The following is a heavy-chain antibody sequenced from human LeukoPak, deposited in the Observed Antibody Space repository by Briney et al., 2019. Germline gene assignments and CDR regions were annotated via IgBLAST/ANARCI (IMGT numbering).Heavy chain of an antibody. CDR1: GGSISSYY. D-gene: IGHD6-6*01. V-gene: IGHV4-59*01. J-gene: IGHJ5*02. CDR3: ARVVVRYWFDP. CDR2: IYYSGST. Sequence: SETLSLTCTVSGGSISSYYWSWIRQPPGKGLEWIGYIYYSGSTNYNPSLKSRVTISVDTSKNQFSLKLSSVTAADTAAYYCARVVVRYWFDPWGQGTLVTVSS.